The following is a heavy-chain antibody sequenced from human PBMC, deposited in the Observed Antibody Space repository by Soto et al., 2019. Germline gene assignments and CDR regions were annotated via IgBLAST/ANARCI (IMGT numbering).Heavy chain of an antibody. Sequence: ASVKVSCKASGYTFISYAIHWVRQAPGQRLEWMGWINAGNGKTKYSQKFQGRATITRDTSASTAYMELTSLRSEDTAVYYCARDLQGLYYFDYWGQGTLVTVSS. J-gene: IGHJ4*02. CDR1: GYTFISYA. V-gene: IGHV1-3*01. CDR3: ARDLQGLYYFDY. CDR2: INAGNGKT.